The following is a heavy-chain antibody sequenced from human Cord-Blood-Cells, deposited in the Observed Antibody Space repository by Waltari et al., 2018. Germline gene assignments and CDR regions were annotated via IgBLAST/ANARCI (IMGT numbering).Heavy chain of an antibody. CDR3: ARNGPCSGTSCYAYYFDY. J-gene: IGHJ4*02. CDR2: INHSVSS. CDR1: GGSFSGYY. D-gene: IGHD2-2*01. V-gene: IGHV4-34*01. Sequence: QVQLQQWGAGLLKPSETLSLTCAVYGGSFSGYYWSWIRQPPGKGLEWIGGINHSVSSNYNPSVESRVTVAVDKCENQFSLRLGSGPATDMAVYYCARNGPCSGTSCYAYYFDYWGQGTLVTVS.